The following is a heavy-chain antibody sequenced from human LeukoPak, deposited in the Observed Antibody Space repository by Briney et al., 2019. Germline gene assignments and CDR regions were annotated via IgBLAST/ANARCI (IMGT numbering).Heavy chain of an antibody. CDR2: IRYDGSKN. Sequence: TGGSLRLSCAASGFTFRNYGMHWVRQAPGKGLEWVAFIRYDGSKNYYADSVKGRFTISRDNSKNTLYLQMNSLRAEDTAVYYCAKRFSDPGSQGWYYMDVWGKGTAVIVSS. CDR3: AKRFSDPGSQGWYYMDV. J-gene: IGHJ6*03. V-gene: IGHV3-30*02. D-gene: IGHD3-10*01. CDR1: GFTFRNYG.